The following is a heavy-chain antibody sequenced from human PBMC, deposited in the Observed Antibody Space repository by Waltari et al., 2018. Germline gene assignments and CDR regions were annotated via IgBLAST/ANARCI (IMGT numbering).Heavy chain of an antibody. CDR2: ISYSGST. V-gene: IGHV4-59*08. CDR1: GGSITSNY. CDR3: ARHKAGTTADH. J-gene: IGHJ4*02. Sequence: QVQLQESGPGLVKPSETLSLTCPDSGGSITSNYWSWIRQPPGKGLEWIGYISYSGSTNYDPSLKSRVTMSVDTSKNQFSLKLSSVTAADTAVYYCARHKAGTTADHWGQGTLVTVSS. D-gene: IGHD1-7*01.